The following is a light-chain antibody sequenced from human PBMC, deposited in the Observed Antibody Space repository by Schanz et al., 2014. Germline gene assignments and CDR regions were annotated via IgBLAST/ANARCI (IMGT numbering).Light chain of an antibody. CDR1: NSNIGSNA. CDR3: AAWDDNLRSV. J-gene: IGLJ2*01. CDR2: HNN. V-gene: IGLV1-44*01. Sequence: QSVLTQPPSASGTPGQRVTISCSGSNSNIGSNAVSWYQQLPGTAPKLLIEHNNQRPSGVPDRFSGSKSGTSASLATSGLQSEDEADYYCAAWDDNLRSVFGGGTKLTVL.